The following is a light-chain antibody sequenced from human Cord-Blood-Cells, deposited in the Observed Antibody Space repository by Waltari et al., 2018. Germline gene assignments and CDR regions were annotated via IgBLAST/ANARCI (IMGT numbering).Light chain of an antibody. V-gene: IGKV3-15*01. CDR1: QSVSSN. Sequence: EIVMTQSPATLSVSPGERATLSCRASQSVSSNLAWYQQKPGQAPRLLIYGASNRATGIPARFSGRGSGTEFTLTISSLQSEDFAVYYCQQYNNWPYTFGQGTKLEIK. J-gene: IGKJ2*01. CDR3: QQYNNWPYT. CDR2: GAS.